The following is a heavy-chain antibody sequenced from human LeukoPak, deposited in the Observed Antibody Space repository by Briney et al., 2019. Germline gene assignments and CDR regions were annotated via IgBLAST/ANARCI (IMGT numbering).Heavy chain of an antibody. Sequence: GGSLRLSCAASEFTFSSCAMSWVRQAPGEGLEWVSVISGSGGSAYYADSVKGRFTISRDNSKNTLYLQMNSLRAEDTAIYYCAKARGRDGYKDELDYWGQGTLVTVSS. V-gene: IGHV3-23*01. CDR3: AKARGRDGYKDELDY. CDR1: EFTFSSCA. D-gene: IGHD5-24*01. J-gene: IGHJ4*02. CDR2: ISGSGGSA.